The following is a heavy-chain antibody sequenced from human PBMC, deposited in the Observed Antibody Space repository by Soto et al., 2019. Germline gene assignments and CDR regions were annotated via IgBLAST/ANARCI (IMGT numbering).Heavy chain of an antibody. V-gene: IGHV4-31*03. D-gene: IGHD3-10*01. CDR1: GGSISSGGYY. CDR2: IYYRWSN. Sequence: QVQLQESGPGLVKPSQTLSLTCTVSGGSISSGGYYWSWIRQHPGKGLEWIGYIYYRWSNYYNPSLESRVTISVDTSKNQFSLKLSSVTAADTAVYYCARDEYYGSGSYYVYWGQGTLVTVSS. CDR3: ARDEYYGSGSYYVY. J-gene: IGHJ4*02.